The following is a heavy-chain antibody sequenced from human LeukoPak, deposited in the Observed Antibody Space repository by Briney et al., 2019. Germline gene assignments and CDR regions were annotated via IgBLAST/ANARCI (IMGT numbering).Heavy chain of an antibody. V-gene: IGHV3-30-3*01. D-gene: IGHD2-15*01. CDR2: ISYDGSNK. CDR1: GFTFSSYA. J-gene: IGHJ6*02. Sequence: GRSLRLSCAASGFTFSSYAMHWVRQAPGKGLEWVAVISYDGSNKYYADSVKGRFTISRDNSKNTLYLQMNSLRAEDTAVYYCARPSLYCSGGSCYSAHYYYYYDMDVWGQGTTVTVSS. CDR3: ARPSLYCSGGSCYSAHYYYYYDMDV.